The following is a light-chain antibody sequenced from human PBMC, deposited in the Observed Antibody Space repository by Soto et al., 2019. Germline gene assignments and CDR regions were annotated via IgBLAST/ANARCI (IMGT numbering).Light chain of an antibody. Sequence: QSVLTQPASVSGSPGQSITISCTGTSSDVGSYNLVSWYQQHPGKAPKLMVYEVSMRPSGVPDRFSGSKSGNTASLTVSGLQAEDEADYFCSSYADTNNYVFGTGTKVTVL. CDR2: EVS. J-gene: IGLJ1*01. CDR3: SSYADTNNYV. V-gene: IGLV2-8*01. CDR1: SSDVGSYNL.